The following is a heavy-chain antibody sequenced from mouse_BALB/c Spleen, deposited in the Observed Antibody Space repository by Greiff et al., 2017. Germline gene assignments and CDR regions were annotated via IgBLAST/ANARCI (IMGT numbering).Heavy chain of an antibody. CDR3: ARENGNYDAMDY. CDR2: IWAGGST. D-gene: IGHD2-1*01. Sequence: VKVVESGPGLVAPSQSLSITCTVSGFSLTSYGVHWVRQPPGKGLEWLGVIWAGGSTNYNSALMSRLSISKDNSKSQVFLKMNSLQTDDTAMYYCARENGNYDAMDYWGQGTSVTVSS. CDR1: GFSLTSYG. V-gene: IGHV2-9*02. J-gene: IGHJ4*01.